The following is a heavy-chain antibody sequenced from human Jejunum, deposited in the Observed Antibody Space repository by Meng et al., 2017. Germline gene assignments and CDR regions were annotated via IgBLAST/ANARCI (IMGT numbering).Heavy chain of an antibody. CDR1: GYDFFGYW. V-gene: IGHV5-51*01. J-gene: IGHJ5*01. Sequence: GESLKISCKASGYDFFGYWIVWVRQMPGKGLEWMGMIYPDDSNTRYSPSVQGQVTFSADTSINTAFLQWSSLKASDSAIYYCARYGGSTLSKNWFDFWGQGTLVTVSS. CDR3: ARYGGSTLSKNWFDF. CDR2: IYPDDSNT. D-gene: IGHD4-23*01.